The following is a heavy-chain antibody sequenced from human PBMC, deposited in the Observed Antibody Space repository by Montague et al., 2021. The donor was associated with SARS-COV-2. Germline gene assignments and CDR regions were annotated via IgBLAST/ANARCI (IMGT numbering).Heavy chain of an antibody. D-gene: IGHD4-23*01. CDR1: GFSLSTSGMC. CDR2: IDWDDDK. J-gene: IGHJ4*02. V-gene: IGHV2-70*01. Sequence: PALVKPTQTLTLTCTFSGFSLSTSGMCVGWIRQPPGKALEWLTLIDWDDDKYYSTSLKTRLTISKDTSKNQVVLTMTNMDPVDTATYYCARSYSTTVVTRAFDYWGQGTLVTVSS. CDR3: ARSYSTTVVTRAFDY.